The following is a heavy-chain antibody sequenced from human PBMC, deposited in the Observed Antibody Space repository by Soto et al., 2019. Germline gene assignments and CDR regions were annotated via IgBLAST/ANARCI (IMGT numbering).Heavy chain of an antibody. V-gene: IGHV3-11*01. CDR3: ARAVWANVFRYFHWLDYWFDP. Sequence: PGGSLRLSCAASGFTFSDYYMSWIRQAPGKGLEWVSYISSSGSTIYYADPVKGRSTISRDNAKNSLYLQMNSLRAEVTPVYYCARAVWANVFRYFHWLDYWFDPWGQGTLVTVSS. D-gene: IGHD3-9*01. CDR1: GFTFSDYY. J-gene: IGHJ5*01. CDR2: ISSSGSTI.